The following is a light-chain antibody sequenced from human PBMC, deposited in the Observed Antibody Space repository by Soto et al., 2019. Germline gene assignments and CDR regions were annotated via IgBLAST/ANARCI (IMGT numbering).Light chain of an antibody. CDR1: SSNIGSNY. CDR3: AAWDDSLSGHVV. Sequence: QSALTQPPSASGTPGQRVTISCSGSSSNIGSNYVYWYQQLPGTAPKLLIYRNNQRPSGVPDRFSGSKSGTSASLAISGLRSEDEADYYCAAWDDSLSGHVVFGGGTQPTVL. J-gene: IGLJ2*01. CDR2: RNN. V-gene: IGLV1-47*01.